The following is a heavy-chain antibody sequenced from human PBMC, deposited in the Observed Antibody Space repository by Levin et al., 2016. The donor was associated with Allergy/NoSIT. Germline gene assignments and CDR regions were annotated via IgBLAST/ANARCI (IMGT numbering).Heavy chain of an antibody. Sequence: GESLKISCAASGFTVSSNYMSWVRQAPGKGLEWVSVIYSGGSTYYADSVKGRFTISRDNSKNTLYLQMNSLRAEDTAVYYCASTPVLRSWGYWGQGTLVTVSS. D-gene: IGHD3-3*01. J-gene: IGHJ4*02. CDR3: ASTPVLRSWGY. V-gene: IGHV3-53*01. CDR1: GFTVSSNY. CDR2: IYSGGST.